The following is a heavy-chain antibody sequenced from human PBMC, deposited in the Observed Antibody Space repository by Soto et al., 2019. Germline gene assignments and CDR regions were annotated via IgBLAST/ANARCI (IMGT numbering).Heavy chain of an antibody. CDR3: ASPSVTTSPSFPDAFDI. CDR1: GGTFSSYT. J-gene: IGHJ3*02. Sequence: EASVKVSCKASGGTFSSYTISWVRQAPGQGLEWMGRIIPILGIANYAQKFQGRVTITADKSTSTAYMELSSLRSEDTAVYYCASPSVTTSPSFPDAFDIWGQGTMVTVSS. V-gene: IGHV1-69*02. CDR2: IIPILGIA. D-gene: IGHD4-4*01.